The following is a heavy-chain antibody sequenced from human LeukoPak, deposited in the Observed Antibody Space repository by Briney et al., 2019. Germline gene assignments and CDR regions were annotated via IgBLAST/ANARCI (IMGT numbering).Heavy chain of an antibody. D-gene: IGHD6-13*01. CDR1: GVSISSYY. CDR3: ARSYSSSWYFDY. Sequence: SETLSLTCTVSGVSISSYYWSWLRQPPGKGLEWIGYIYYSGSTNYNPSLKSRVTISVDTSKNQFSLKLSSVTAADTAVYYCARSYSSSWYFDYWGQGTLVTVSS. CDR2: IYYSGST. J-gene: IGHJ4*02. V-gene: IGHV4-59*01.